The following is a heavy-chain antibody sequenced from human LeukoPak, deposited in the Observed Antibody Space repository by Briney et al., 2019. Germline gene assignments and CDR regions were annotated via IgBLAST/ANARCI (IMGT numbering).Heavy chain of an antibody. CDR2: IIPIFGTA. Sequence: SVKVSCKASGGTFSSYAISWVRQAPGQGLEWMGGIIPIFGTANYAQKFQGRVTITADKSTSTAYMELSSLRSEDTAVYYCARAVAGTGWFDPWGQGTLVTVSS. CDR3: ARAVAGTGWFDP. CDR1: GGTFSSYA. V-gene: IGHV1-69*06. D-gene: IGHD6-19*01. J-gene: IGHJ5*02.